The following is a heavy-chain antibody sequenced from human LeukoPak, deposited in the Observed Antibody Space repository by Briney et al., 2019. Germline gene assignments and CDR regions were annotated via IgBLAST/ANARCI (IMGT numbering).Heavy chain of an antibody. CDR2: INPRGGST. V-gene: IGHV1-46*01. Sequence: ASVKVSCKASGYTFTSYYMHWVRLAPGQGLEWMGIINPRGGSTTYAQKFLGRVTMTRDTSTSTVYMDLSSLRSEDTAVFYCARGSELDYFDYWGQGTLVTVSS. CDR1: GYTFTSYY. D-gene: IGHD1-26*01. CDR3: ARGSELDYFDY. J-gene: IGHJ4*02.